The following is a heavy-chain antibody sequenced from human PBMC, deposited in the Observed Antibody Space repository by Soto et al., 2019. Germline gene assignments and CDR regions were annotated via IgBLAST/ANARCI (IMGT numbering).Heavy chain of an antibody. D-gene: IGHD2-15*01. Sequence: ASVKVSCKASGGTFSSYTISWVRQAPGQGLEWMGRIIPILGIANYAQKFQGRVTITADKSTSTAYMELSSLRSEDTAVYYCARSGGGSRISGLYFDYWGQGTLVTVSS. CDR2: IIPILGIA. CDR1: GGTFSSYT. J-gene: IGHJ4*02. CDR3: ARSGGGSRISGLYFDY. V-gene: IGHV1-69*02.